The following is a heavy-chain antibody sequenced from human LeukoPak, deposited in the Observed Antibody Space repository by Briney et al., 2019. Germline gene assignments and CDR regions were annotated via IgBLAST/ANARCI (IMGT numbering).Heavy chain of an antibody. CDR3: AKDSSVYYHDSRNFDY. D-gene: IGHD3-22*01. Sequence: TGGSLRLSCAASGFTFSSYAMHWVRQAPGKGLEWVAVISYDGSNKYYADSVKGRFTISRDNSKNTLYLQMNSLRAEDTAVYDCAKDSSVYYHDSRNFDYWGQGTLVTVSS. CDR2: ISYDGSNK. CDR1: GFTFSSYA. V-gene: IGHV3-30*04. J-gene: IGHJ4*02.